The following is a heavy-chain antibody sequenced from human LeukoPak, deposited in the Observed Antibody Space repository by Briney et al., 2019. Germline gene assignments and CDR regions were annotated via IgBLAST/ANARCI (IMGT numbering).Heavy chain of an antibody. CDR1: GFTFSSYE. J-gene: IGHJ4*02. CDR2: ISSSGSGI. V-gene: IGHV3-48*03. CDR3: ARQVHSAWRYYFDY. Sequence: GGSLRLSCAASGFTFSSYEMNWVRQAPGKELEWISYISSSGSGISYADSVKGRFTISRDNAKNSLYLVMNSLRAEDTAVYYCARQVHSAWRYYFDYWGQGTLVIVSS. D-gene: IGHD6-19*01.